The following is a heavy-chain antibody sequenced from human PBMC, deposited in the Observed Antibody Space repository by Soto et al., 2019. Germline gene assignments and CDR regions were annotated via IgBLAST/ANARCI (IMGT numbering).Heavy chain of an antibody. CDR2: IIPIYGTA. CDR3: ARCLRDYDITASPLPDDAFDI. V-gene: IGHV1-69*06. CDR1: GCTFSSYA. Sequence: SVKVSCKASGCTFSSYAISWVRQAPGQGLEWMGGIIPIYGTANYAQKFQGRVTITADKSTSTAYMELSSLRSEDTAVYYCARCLRDYDITASPLPDDAFDIWGQGTMVTVSS. D-gene: IGHD3-22*01. J-gene: IGHJ3*02.